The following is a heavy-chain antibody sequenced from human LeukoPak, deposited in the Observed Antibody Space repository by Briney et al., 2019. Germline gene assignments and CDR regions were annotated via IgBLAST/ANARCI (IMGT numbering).Heavy chain of an antibody. Sequence: GGSLRLSCAASGFSFSNYAMSWVRQAPGKGLEWVSGISDSGSSTYYADSVKGRFTIYRDNSKDTLYLQMNSLRAEDTAVYYCAKVYVWGSYRYDYWGQGTLVTVSS. CDR1: GFSFSNYA. D-gene: IGHD3-16*02. CDR2: ISDSGSST. V-gene: IGHV3-23*01. CDR3: AKVYVWGSYRYDY. J-gene: IGHJ4*02.